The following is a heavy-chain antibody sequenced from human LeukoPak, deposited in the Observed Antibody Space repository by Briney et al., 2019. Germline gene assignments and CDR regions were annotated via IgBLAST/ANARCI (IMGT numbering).Heavy chain of an antibody. CDR2: IYYSGST. D-gene: IGHD3-10*01. CDR3: ASVRRGFGESSKYYSYYSMDV. CDR1: GGSISTRTYY. V-gene: IGHV4-39*01. J-gene: IGHJ6*03. Sequence: SESLSLTCTVSGGSISTRTYYSGWLRQPPGKGLDWIGNIYYSGSTYYNPSLRSRVTISVDTSKKQFSLKLSAVTAADTAVYYCASVRRGFGESSKYYSYYSMDVWGNGTTVTISS.